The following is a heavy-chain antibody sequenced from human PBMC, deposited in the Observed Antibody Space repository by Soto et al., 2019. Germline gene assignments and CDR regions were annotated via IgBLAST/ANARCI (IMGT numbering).Heavy chain of an antibody. J-gene: IGHJ5*02. Sequence: GASVKVSCKASGYTFTSYGISWVRQAPGQGLEWMGWISAYNGNTSYAQKLQGRVTMTTDTSTSTAYMELRSLRSDDTAVYYCARGRRSAAGTGWWFDPWGQGTLVTVSS. D-gene: IGHD6-13*01. CDR3: ARGRRSAAGTGWWFDP. CDR1: GYTFTSYG. CDR2: ISAYNGNT. V-gene: IGHV1-18*04.